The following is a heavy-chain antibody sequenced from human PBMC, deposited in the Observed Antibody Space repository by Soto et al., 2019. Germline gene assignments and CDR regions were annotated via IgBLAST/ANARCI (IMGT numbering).Heavy chain of an antibody. CDR1: GGSIKSDNYY. J-gene: IGHJ4*02. CDR2: IYYSGST. V-gene: IGHV4-30-4*01. Sequence: QVQLQESGPGLVKPSETLSLTCTVSGGSIKSDNYYWSWIRQPPGKGLEWIGYIYYSGSTYYNPSLKSRVIMSVGTSTTQFSLRLSSLTAADTAVYYCVRIVYSYGEVDYWGQGALVTVSS. CDR3: VRIVYSYGEVDY. D-gene: IGHD5-18*01.